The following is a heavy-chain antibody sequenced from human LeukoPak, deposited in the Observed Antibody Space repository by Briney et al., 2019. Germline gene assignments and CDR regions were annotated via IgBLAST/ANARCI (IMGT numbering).Heavy chain of an antibody. Sequence: SVKVSCKASGSTFSSYTISWVRQAPGQGLEWMGRIIPILGIANYAQKFQGRVTITADKSTSTAYMELSSLRSEDTAVYYCARAIGGYDGWYFDYWGQGTLVTVSS. CDR3: ARAIGGYDGWYFDY. CDR2: IIPILGIA. CDR1: GSTFSSYT. V-gene: IGHV1-69*02. D-gene: IGHD5-12*01. J-gene: IGHJ4*02.